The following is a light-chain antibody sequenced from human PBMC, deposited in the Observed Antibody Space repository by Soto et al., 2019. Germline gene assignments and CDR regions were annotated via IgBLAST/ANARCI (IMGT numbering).Light chain of an antibody. V-gene: IGLV2-14*01. CDR3: CSYARNRLYV. CDR2: EVT. CDR1: RSDVGGYNF. Sequence: SVLPKPPSVSGSLGQSITISCTGTRSDVGGYNFVSWYQKKPGKAPKLLIYEVTHRPSGISDRFSGSKSGNTASLAITGLQDEDEASYYCCSYARNRLYVFGSGTKVTVL. J-gene: IGLJ1*01.